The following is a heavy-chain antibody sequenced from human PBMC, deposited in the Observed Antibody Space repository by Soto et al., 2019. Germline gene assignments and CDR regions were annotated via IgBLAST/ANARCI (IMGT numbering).Heavy chain of an antibody. CDR1: GISFSVYG. CDR2: ISYDGNKS. D-gene: IGHD5-12*01. V-gene: IGHV3-30*03. Sequence: GGSLRLSCAVPGISFSVYGMHWVRQAPGKGLEWVAMISYDGNKSSYGDSVKGRFTISRDNSKNLLYLHMTSLRTEDTAVYYCTTGIVAKTSHFDHWGQGTLVTVSS. J-gene: IGHJ4*02. CDR3: TTGIVAKTSHFDH.